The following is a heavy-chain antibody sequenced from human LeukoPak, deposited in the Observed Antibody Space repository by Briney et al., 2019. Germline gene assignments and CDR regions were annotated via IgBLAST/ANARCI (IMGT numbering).Heavy chain of an antibody. CDR1: GYTFTSYD. J-gene: IGHJ4*02. V-gene: IGHV1-8*03. CDR2: MNPNSGNT. D-gene: IGHD3-10*01. Sequence: ASVKVSCKASGYTFTSYDINWVRQATGQGLEWLGWMNPNSGNTGYAQKFRGRVTITRNTSISTAYMELSSLRSEDTAVYYCARGWVYYGSGSYFDYWGQGTLVTVSS. CDR3: ARGWVYYGSGSYFDY.